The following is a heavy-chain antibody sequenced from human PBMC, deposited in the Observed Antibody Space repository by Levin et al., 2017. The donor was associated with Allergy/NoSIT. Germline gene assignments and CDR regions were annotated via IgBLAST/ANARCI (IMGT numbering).Heavy chain of an antibody. CDR3: AKSKGRFVVAAYGMDV. D-gene: IGHD2-15*01. V-gene: IGHV3-43*01. J-gene: IGHJ6*02. CDR1: GFTFDDYT. Sequence: GESLKISCAASGFTFDDYTMHWVRQAPGKGLEWVSLISWDGGSTYYADSLKGRFTISRDNSKNSLYLQMNSLRTEDTALYYCAKSKGRFVVAAYGMDVWGQGTTVTVSS. CDR2: ISWDGGST.